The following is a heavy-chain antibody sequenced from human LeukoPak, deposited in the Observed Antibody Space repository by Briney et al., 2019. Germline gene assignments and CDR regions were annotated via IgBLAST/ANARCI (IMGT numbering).Heavy chain of an antibody. J-gene: IGHJ6*04. CDR3: ARDKFGGMDV. D-gene: IGHD3-10*01. CDR2: INGDGSKI. CDR1: GFSLTGYW. Sequence: GGSLRLSCAASGFSLTGYWIHWVRQVPGKGLVWLSCINGDGSKIDYADSVKGRFPVSRDNADNTVYVQMNSLRVEDTAVYYCARDKFGGMDVWGKGTTVTVSS. V-gene: IGHV3-74*01.